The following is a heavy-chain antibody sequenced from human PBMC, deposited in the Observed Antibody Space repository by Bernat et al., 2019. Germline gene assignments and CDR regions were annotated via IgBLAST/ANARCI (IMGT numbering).Heavy chain of an antibody. V-gene: IGHV1-2*04. J-gene: IGHJ6*02. CDR3: ARGLPVLGMDV. Sequence: QVQLVQSGAEVKKPGASVTVSCKASQYTFTGYYLHWVRQAPGQGLEWMGWINPNSGATNYARKFQGWVTMTRDTSISTAYMELSSLKSDDTAVYYCARGLPVLGMDVWGQGTTVTVSS. D-gene: IGHD2-2*01. CDR2: INPNSGAT. CDR1: QYTFTGYY.